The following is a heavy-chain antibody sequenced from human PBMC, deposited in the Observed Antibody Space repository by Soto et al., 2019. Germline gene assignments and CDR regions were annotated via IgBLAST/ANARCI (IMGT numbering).Heavy chain of an antibody. CDR2: IYYSGST. J-gene: IGHJ6*03. V-gene: IGHV4-59*08. D-gene: IGHD3-3*01. CDR3: ARHMVIVDDSWSGPKVPYYYYYMDV. Sequence: QVQLQESGPGLVKPSETLSLTCTVSGGSISSYYWSWIRQPPGKGLEWIGYIYYSGSTNYNPSLNSQETISVDTSKNQCSLKLISVTAAGTAVYYCARHMVIVDDSWSGPKVPYYYYYMDVWGKGTTVTVSS. CDR1: GGSISSYY.